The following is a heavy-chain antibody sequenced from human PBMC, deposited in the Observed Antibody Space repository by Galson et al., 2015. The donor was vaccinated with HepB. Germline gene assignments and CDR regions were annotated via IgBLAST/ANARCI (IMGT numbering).Heavy chain of an antibody. CDR1: GFTFSSYG. CDR3: ARRYSGYFDL. CDR2: IWYDGSNK. D-gene: IGHD1-26*01. V-gene: IGHV3-33*08. J-gene: IGHJ4*02. Sequence: SLRLSCAASGFTFSSYGMHWVRQAPGKGLEWVAVIWYDGSNKYYADSVKGRFTISRDNSKNTLYLQMNSLRVEDTAVYFCARRYSGYFDLWGRGTLVTVSS.